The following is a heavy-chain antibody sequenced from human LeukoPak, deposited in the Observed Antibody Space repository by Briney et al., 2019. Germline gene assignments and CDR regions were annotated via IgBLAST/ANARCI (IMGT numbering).Heavy chain of an antibody. J-gene: IGHJ4*02. CDR1: GGSFSGYY. Sequence: SETLSLTCAVYGGSFSGYYWSWIRQPPGKGLEWIGDVNHSGSTNYNPSLKSRVTISVDTSKNQFSLKLSSVTAADTAVYYCARDGPYSSSWTGDFDYWGQGTLVTVSS. V-gene: IGHV4-34*01. CDR3: ARDGPYSSSWTGDFDY. CDR2: VNHSGST. D-gene: IGHD6-13*01.